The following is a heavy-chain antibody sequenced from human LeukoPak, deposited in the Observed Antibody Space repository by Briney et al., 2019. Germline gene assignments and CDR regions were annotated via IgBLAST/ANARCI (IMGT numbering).Heavy chain of an antibody. CDR1: GFTFSNYW. D-gene: IGHD2-8*01. Sequence: GGSLRLSCAASGFTFSNYWMNWVRQAPGKGLEWVANIKQDGSEKNYVDSVKGRFTISRDNAKNSVYLQMNNLRVEDTALYHCARDRAMEDYWGQGTLVTVSS. CDR3: ARDRAMEDY. CDR2: IKQDGSEK. V-gene: IGHV3-7*01. J-gene: IGHJ4*02.